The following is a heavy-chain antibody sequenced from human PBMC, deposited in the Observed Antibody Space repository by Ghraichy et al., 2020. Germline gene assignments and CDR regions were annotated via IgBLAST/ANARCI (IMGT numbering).Heavy chain of an antibody. J-gene: IGHJ5*02. D-gene: IGHD6-6*01. CDR1: GYTFTSYA. CDR2: INTNTGNP. Sequence: ASVKVSCKASGYTFTSYAMNWVRQAPGQGLEWMGWINTNTGNPTYAQGFTGRFVFSLDTSVSTAYLQISSLKAEDTAVYYCARAPTATITARPRYNWFDPWGQGTLVTVSS. CDR3: ARAPTATITARPRYNWFDP. V-gene: IGHV7-4-1*02.